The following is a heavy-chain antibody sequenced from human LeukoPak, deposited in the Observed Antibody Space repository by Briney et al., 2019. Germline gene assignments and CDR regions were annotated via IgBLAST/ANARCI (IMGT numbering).Heavy chain of an antibody. D-gene: IGHD3-22*01. CDR1: GGTFSSYA. CDR2: IIPILGIA. Sequence: SVKVSCKASGGTFSSYAISWVRQAPGQGLEWMGRIIPILGIANYAQKFQGRVTITADKSTSTAYMELCSLRSEDTAVYYCARTQYDSSDLDYWGQGTLVTVSS. J-gene: IGHJ4*02. V-gene: IGHV1-69*04. CDR3: ARTQYDSSDLDY.